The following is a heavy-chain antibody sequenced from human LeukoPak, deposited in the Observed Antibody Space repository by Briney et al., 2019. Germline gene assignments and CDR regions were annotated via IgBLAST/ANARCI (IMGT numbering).Heavy chain of an antibody. CDR1: GGTFISYD. J-gene: IGHJ4*02. V-gene: IGHV1-8*02. CDR2: MNPNSGNT. CDR3: ARGFVRAYSSDFDY. D-gene: IGHD6-13*01. Sequence: ASVKVSCKASGGTFISYDINWVRQATGQGLEWMGWMNPNSGNTGYAQKFQGRVTMTRNTSISTAYMELSSLRSEDTAVYYCARGFVRAYSSDFDYWGQGTLVTVSS.